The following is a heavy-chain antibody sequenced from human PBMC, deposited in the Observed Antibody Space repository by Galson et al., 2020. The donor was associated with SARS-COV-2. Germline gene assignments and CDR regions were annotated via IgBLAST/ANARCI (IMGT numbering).Heavy chain of an antibody. V-gene: IGHV1-46*01. D-gene: IGHD3-3*01. J-gene: IGHJ6*02. CDR3: ARDQSTGGYDFWSGYSSYYYYGMDV. Sequence: ASVKVSCKASGYTFTSYYMHWVRQAPGQGLEWMGIINPSGGSTSYAQKFQGRVTMTRDTSTSTVYMDLSSLRSEDTAVYYCARDQSTGGYDFWSGYSSYYYYGMDVWGQGTTVTVSS. CDR1: GYTFTSYY. CDR2: INPSGGST.